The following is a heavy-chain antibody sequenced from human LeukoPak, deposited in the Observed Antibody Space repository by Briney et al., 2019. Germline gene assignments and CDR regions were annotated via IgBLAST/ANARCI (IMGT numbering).Heavy chain of an antibody. D-gene: IGHD2-15*01. CDR1: GGSISSYY. V-gene: IGHV4-4*07. J-gene: IGHJ5*02. Sequence: PSETLSLTCTVSGGSISSYYWSWIRQPAGKGLEWIGRIYTSGSTNYNPSLKSRVTMSVDTSKNQFSLKLSSVTAADTAVYYCAREWLADIVVVVAANNWFDPWGQGTLVTVSS. CDR2: IYTSGST. CDR3: AREWLADIVVVVAANNWFDP.